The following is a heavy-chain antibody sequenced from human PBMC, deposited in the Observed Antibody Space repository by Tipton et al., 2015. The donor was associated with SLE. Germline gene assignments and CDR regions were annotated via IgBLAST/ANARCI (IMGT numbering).Heavy chain of an antibody. CDR3: VRINSGASRLFDY. D-gene: IGHD1-26*01. CDR1: GGSISRSPYY. Sequence: TLSLTCSVSGGSISRSPYYWAWIRHPPGKGLEWIVSHYYSGTTYYNPSLKSRATISVDTYKNQFSLKLNSVTAADTAVYYCVRINSGASRLFDYWGQGMLVAVSS. CDR2: HYYSGTT. J-gene: IGHJ4*02. V-gene: IGHV4-39*07.